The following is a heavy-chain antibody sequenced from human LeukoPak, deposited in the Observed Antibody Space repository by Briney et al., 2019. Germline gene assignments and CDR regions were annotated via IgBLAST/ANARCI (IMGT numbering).Heavy chain of an antibody. CDR2: IYYSGST. D-gene: IGHD2-15*01. Sequence: SETLSLTCTVSGGSISSSGYYWGWIRQPPGKGLEWIGYIYYSGSTNYNPSLKSRVTISVDTSKNQFSLKLSSVTAADTAVYYCARVVVVTSTSHFDLWGRGTLVTVSS. CDR3: ARVVVVTSTSHFDL. J-gene: IGHJ2*01. CDR1: GGSISSSGYY. V-gene: IGHV4-61*08.